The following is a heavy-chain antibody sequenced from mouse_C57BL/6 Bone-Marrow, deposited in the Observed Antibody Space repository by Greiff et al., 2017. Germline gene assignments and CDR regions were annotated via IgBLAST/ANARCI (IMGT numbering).Heavy chain of an antibody. CDR2: IHPNSGST. Sequence: QVQLQQPGAELVKPGASVKLSCKASGYTFTSYWMHWVKQRPGQGLEWIGMIHPNSGSTNYNEKFKSKATLTVDKSSSTAYMQLSSLTCEDSAVYYCARKGRRWYTWFAYWGQGTLVTVSA. CDR3: ARKGRRWYTWFAY. D-gene: IGHD2-1*01. J-gene: IGHJ3*01. CDR1: GYTFTSYW. V-gene: IGHV1-64*01.